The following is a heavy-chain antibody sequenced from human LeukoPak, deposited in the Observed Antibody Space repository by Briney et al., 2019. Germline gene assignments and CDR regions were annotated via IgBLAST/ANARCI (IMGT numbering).Heavy chain of an antibody. J-gene: IGHJ4*02. CDR2: ISTTGGST. Sequence: PGGSLRLSCVASGFSFNNYAMSWVRQAPGKGLEWVSAISTTGGSTYYADSVKGRFTVSRDNSKNTLSLQMDSLRVEDTALYYCAKDWTTVVTPKGYYFDYWGQGTLVTVSS. CDR1: GFSFNNYA. V-gene: IGHV3-23*01. D-gene: IGHD4-23*01. CDR3: AKDWTTVVTPKGYYFDY.